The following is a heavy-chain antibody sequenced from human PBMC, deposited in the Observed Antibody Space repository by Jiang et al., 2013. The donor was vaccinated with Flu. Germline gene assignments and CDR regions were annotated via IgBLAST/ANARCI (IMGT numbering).Heavy chain of an antibody. D-gene: IGHD2-21*01. CDR1: GFTFKRYA. V-gene: IGHV3-30*04. CDR3: ARESGNDGYILWYGMDV. J-gene: IGHJ6*02. Sequence: VQLVESGGGVVQPGRSLRLSCAASGFTFKRYAGHWVRQAPGKGLEWVAVISHDSKIKYYADSARGRFTISRDNSKNTLYLQTNSLRPEDTAVYYCARESGNDGYILWYGMDVWGQGTTVTVSS. CDR2: ISHDSKIK.